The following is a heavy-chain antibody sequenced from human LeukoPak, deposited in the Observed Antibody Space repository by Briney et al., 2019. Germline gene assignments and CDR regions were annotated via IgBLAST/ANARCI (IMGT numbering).Heavy chain of an antibody. V-gene: IGHV3-33*01. CDR2: IWYDGSNK. CDR3: ARDLSGRFTFDY. D-gene: IGHD6-19*01. J-gene: IGHJ4*02. Sequence: PGGSLRLSCAASGFPFSTYGMHWVRQAPGKGLEWVAVIWYDGSNKYYADSVKGRFTISRNNSKNTLYLQMNSLRAEATAVYYCARDLSGRFTFDYWGQGTLVTVSS. CDR1: GFPFSTYG.